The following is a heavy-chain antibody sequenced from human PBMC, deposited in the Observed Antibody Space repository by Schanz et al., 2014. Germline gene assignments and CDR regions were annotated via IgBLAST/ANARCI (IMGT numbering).Heavy chain of an antibody. CDR2: IYSSGNT. CDR3: ARRGSYNWFDP. D-gene: IGHD5-12*01. Sequence: QVQLQESGPGLVKPSETLSLTCTVSGGSINNYHWSWIRQPPGMGLEWLGYIYSSGNTYYNPALKSRVTISVDTSKNQFSLELSSVTAADTAVYYCARRGSYNWFDPWGQGTLVTVSS. J-gene: IGHJ5*02. V-gene: IGHV4-4*08. CDR1: GGSINNYH.